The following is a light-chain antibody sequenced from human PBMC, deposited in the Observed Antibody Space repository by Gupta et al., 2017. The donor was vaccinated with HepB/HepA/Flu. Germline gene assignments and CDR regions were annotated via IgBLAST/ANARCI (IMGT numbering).Light chain of an antibody. CDR3: QSYDNPLRGSI. CDR1: SSNIGSVYD. J-gene: IGLJ2*01. V-gene: IGLV1-40*01. Sequence: QSVLAQPPSVSGAPGQRVTISCTGSSSNIGSVYDVHWYQQFPGTAPKLLIFGNSNRPSGVPDRFSGSKSGTSASLAITGLQTEDEADYYCQSYDNPLRGSIFGGGTRLTVL. CDR2: GNS.